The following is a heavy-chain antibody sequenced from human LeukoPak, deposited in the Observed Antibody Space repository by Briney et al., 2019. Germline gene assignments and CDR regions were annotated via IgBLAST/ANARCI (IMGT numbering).Heavy chain of an antibody. CDR3: ARDFLVPAAPYNWFDP. CDR2: INPNSGGT. D-gene: IGHD2-2*01. Sequence: ASVKVSCKASGYTFTSYDINWVRQAPGQGLEWMGRINPNSGGTNYAQKFQGRVTMTRDTSISTAYMELSRLRSDDTAVYYCARDFLVPAAPYNWFDPWGQGTLVTVSS. V-gene: IGHV1-2*06. J-gene: IGHJ5*02. CDR1: GYTFTSYD.